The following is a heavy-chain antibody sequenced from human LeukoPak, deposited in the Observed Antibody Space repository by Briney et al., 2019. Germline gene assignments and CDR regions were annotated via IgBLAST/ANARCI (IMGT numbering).Heavy chain of an antibody. V-gene: IGHV3-74*01. Sequence: GGSLRLSCAASGFTFSSYWMHWVRQAPGKGLVWVSRINSDGSSTSYADSVKGRFTISRDNAKNTLYLQMNSLRAEDTAVYYCARGAGDYVWGSYPQPHAFDIWGQGTMVTVSS. CDR1: GFTFSSYW. J-gene: IGHJ3*02. CDR3: ARGAGDYVWGSYPQPHAFDI. D-gene: IGHD3-16*02. CDR2: INSDGSST.